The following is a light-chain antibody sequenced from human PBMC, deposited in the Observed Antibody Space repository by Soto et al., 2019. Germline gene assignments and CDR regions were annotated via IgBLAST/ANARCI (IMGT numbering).Light chain of an antibody. CDR2: DVS. V-gene: IGLV2-11*01. Sequence: QSALTQPRSVSGSPRQSVTISCTGTSSDVGGYNYVSWYQQHPGKAPKLMIYDVSKRPSGVPDRFSGSKSGNTASLTISGLQAEDEADYYCCSYAGSYTYGFGTGTKVTVL. CDR1: SSDVGGYNY. CDR3: CSYAGSYTYG. J-gene: IGLJ1*01.